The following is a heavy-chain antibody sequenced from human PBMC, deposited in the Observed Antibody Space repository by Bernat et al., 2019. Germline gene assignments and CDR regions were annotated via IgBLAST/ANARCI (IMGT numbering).Heavy chain of an antibody. CDR1: GGSISYSNW. CDR3: ARWDCSIGSCYLDS. J-gene: IGHJ4*02. D-gene: IGHD2-15*01. Sequence: QVQLQESGPGLVKPSGTLSLTCAVSGGSISYSNWWSWVRQPPGKGLEWIGEIYHTGSANYNPSLKSRVTISVDKSKNQFSLNLSSVIAADTAVYYCARWDCSIGSCYLDSWGQGTHVTVSS. V-gene: IGHV4-4*02. CDR2: IYHTGSA.